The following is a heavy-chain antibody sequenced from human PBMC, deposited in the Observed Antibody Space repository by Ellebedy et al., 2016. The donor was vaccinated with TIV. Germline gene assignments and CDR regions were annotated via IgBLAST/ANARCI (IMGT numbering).Heavy chain of an antibody. J-gene: IGHJ3*02. D-gene: IGHD1-1*01. V-gene: IGHV1-2*02. CDR1: GYTFTGYY. CDR2: INPNSGVT. Sequence: AASVKVSCKASGYTFTGYYMHWVRQAPGQGLEWMGWINPNSGVTNYAQRFQCRVTITRDTSITTAYMELRSLISDDTAVYYGAKPYNWNDGSTFDIWGQGTMVTVSS. CDR3: AKPYNWNDGSTFDI.